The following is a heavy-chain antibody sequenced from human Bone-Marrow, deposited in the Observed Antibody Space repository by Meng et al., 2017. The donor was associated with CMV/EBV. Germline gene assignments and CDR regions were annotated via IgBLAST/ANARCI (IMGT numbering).Heavy chain of an antibody. V-gene: IGHV4-61*01. CDR3: ARGWTHGMDV. CDR1: GGSVSSGSYY. CDR2: IYYSGST. Sequence: SETLSLTCTVSGGSVSSGSYYWSWIRQPPGKGLEWIGYIYYSGSTNYNPSLKSRVTISVDTSKNQFSLKLSSVTAADTAVYYCARGWTHGMDVWGRGTTVTFSS. D-gene: IGHD3/OR15-3a*01. J-gene: IGHJ6*02.